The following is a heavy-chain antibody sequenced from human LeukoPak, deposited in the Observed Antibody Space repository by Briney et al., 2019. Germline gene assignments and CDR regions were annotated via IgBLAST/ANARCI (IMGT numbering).Heavy chain of an antibody. Sequence: GGSLRLSCAASGFTFSSYWMSWVRQAPGKGLEWVANIKQDGSEKYYVDSVKGRFTISRDNAKNSLYLQMNSLRAEDTAVYYCAREGGPYYYDSSGYPYFDYWGQGTLVTASS. CDR1: GFTFSSYW. CDR3: AREGGPYYYDSSGYPYFDY. CDR2: IKQDGSEK. D-gene: IGHD3-22*01. J-gene: IGHJ4*02. V-gene: IGHV3-7*01.